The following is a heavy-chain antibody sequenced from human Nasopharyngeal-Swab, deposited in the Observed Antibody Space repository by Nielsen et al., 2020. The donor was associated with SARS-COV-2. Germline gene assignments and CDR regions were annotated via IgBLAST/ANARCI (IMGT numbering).Heavy chain of an antibody. J-gene: IGHJ5*02. CDR1: GGSIRGFY. Sequence: GSLRLSCSVSGGSIRGFYWSWIRQRPGKGLEGLADIYYSGNTDYTPSLKKRVSISMDTSKNQFSLKLSSVTAADTAVYYCARAGRWVGATTKEEVYFDPWGQGTLVTVSS. V-gene: IGHV4-59*01. CDR3: ARAGRWVGATTKEEVYFDP. CDR2: IYYSGNT. D-gene: IGHD1-26*01.